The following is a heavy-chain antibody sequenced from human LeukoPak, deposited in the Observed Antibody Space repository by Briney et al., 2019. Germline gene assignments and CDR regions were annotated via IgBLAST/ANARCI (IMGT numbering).Heavy chain of an antibody. V-gene: IGHV4-31*03. J-gene: IGHJ3*02. D-gene: IGHD2-15*01. CDR3: ASSGSFAWSYAFDI. CDR2: IYYSGST. Sequence: PSETLSLTCTVSGGSISSGGYYWSWIRQHPGKGLEWIGYIYYSGSTYYNPSLKSRVTISVDTSKNQFSLKLSSVTAADTAVYYCASSGSFAWSYAFDIWGQGTMVTVSS. CDR1: GGSISSGGYY.